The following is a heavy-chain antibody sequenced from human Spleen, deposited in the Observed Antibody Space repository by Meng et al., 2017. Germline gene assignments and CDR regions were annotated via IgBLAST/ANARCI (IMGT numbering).Heavy chain of an antibody. D-gene: IGHD3-10*01. J-gene: IGHJ4*02. V-gene: IGHV4-30-4*01. CDR2: IYYSGST. CDR1: GGSITSGDYY. CDR3: ARQRYRGVIGY. Sequence: QLQLQESGSGLVKPSQTLSRTCTVSGGSITSGDYYWSWIRQPPGKGLEWIGYIYYSGSTYYNPSLKSRVTISADTSKNQFSLKLSSVTAADTAVYYCARQRYRGVIGYWGQGALVTVSS.